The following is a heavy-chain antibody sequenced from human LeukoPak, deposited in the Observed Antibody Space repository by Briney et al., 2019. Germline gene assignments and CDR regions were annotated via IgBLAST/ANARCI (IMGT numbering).Heavy chain of an antibody. J-gene: IGHJ4*02. CDR1: GFTFSSYA. D-gene: IGHD5-18*01. CDR3: AKRGLQLWQYYFDY. V-gene: IGHV3-23*01. Sequence: GGPLRLSCAASGFTFSSYAMSWVRQAPGKGLEWVSAISGSGGSTYYADSVKGRFTISRDNSKNTLYLQMNSLRAEDTAVYYCAKRGLQLWQYYFDYWGQGTLVTVSS. CDR2: ISGSGGST.